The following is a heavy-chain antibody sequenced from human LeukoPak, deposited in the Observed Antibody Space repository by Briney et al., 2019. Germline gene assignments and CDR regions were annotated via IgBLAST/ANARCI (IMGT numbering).Heavy chain of an antibody. V-gene: IGHV3-9*01. J-gene: IGHJ4*02. CDR2: ISWNSGSI. Sequence: SLRLSCAASGFTFSSYAMHWVRQAPGKGLEWVSGISWNSGSIGYADSVKGRFTISRDNAKNSLYLQMNSLRAEDTALYYCAKDLDYYDSSGRFDYWGQGTLVTVS. D-gene: IGHD3-22*01. CDR3: AKDLDYYDSSGRFDY. CDR1: GFTFSSYA.